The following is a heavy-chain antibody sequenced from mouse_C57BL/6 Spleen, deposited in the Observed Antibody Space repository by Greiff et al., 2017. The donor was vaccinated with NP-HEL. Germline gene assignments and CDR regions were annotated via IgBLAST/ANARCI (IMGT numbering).Heavy chain of an antibody. CDR3: ARLGRHYYYGTGFAY. CDR1: GYTFTGYW. CDR2: IVPGSGST. V-gene: IGHV1-9*01. J-gene: IGHJ3*01. D-gene: IGHD1-1*01. Sequence: QVQLKQSGAELMKPGASVKLSCKATGYTFTGYWIEWVKQRPGHGLEWIGEIVPGSGSTNYNEKFKGKATFTADTSSNTAYMQLSSLTTEDSAIYYCARLGRHYYYGTGFAYWGQGTLVTVSA.